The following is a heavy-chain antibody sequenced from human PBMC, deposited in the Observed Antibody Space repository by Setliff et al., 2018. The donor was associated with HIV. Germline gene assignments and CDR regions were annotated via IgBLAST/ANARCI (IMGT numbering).Heavy chain of an antibody. J-gene: IGHJ4*02. CDR2: FYSNGKT. D-gene: IGHD3-22*01. Sequence: LSCAASGLTFSSYTMNWVRQAPGKGLEWVSVFYSNGKTYYADSVRGRFTISRDNVKNSLYLQMNSLRAEDTALYFCARGLYYDTSGQGGMGFWGQGTLVTVSS. V-gene: IGHV3-21*04. CDR3: ARGLYYDTSGQGGMGF. CDR1: GLTFSSYT.